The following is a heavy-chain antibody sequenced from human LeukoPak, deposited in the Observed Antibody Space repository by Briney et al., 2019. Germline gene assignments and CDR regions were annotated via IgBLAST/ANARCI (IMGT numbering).Heavy chain of an antibody. Sequence: GGSLRLSCAASGFTLSNYWMHWVRQAPGKGLVWVSRIHSDGSTTIYADSVKGRFTISRDNAKNTLYLQMDSLRAEDTAIYYCARATTPALVVAGNYWGQGTLVTVSS. CDR2: IHSDGSTT. D-gene: IGHD6-19*01. CDR3: ARATTPALVVAGNY. J-gene: IGHJ4*02. CDR1: GFTLSNYW. V-gene: IGHV3-74*01.